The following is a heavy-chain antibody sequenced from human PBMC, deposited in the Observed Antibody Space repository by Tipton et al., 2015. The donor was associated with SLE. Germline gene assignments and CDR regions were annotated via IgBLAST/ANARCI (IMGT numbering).Heavy chain of an antibody. CDR2: IYSGGST. Sequence: SLRLSCAASGFTFSSYAMSWVRQAPGKGLEWVSVIYSGGSTYYADSVKGRFTISRDNSKNTPYLQMNSLRAEDTAVYYCAKVGAPILPGNFDYWGHGTLGTVSS. CDR1: GFTFSSYA. CDR3: AKVGAPILPGNFDY. J-gene: IGHJ4*01. D-gene: IGHD2-2*02. V-gene: IGHV3-23*03.